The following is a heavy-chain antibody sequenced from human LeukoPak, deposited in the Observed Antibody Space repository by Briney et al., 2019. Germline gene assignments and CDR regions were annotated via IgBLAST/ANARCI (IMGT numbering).Heavy chain of an antibody. Sequence: SDTLSLTCTVSGGSISSGSYYWRWIRQPAGKGLEWIGRIYTSGSTNYNPSLKSRVTISVDTSKNQFSLKLSSVTAADTAVYYCARGYYDSSGLNLDYWGQGTLVTVSS. CDR1: GGSISSGSYY. J-gene: IGHJ4*02. V-gene: IGHV4-61*02. CDR2: IYTSGST. CDR3: ARGYYDSSGLNLDY. D-gene: IGHD3-22*01.